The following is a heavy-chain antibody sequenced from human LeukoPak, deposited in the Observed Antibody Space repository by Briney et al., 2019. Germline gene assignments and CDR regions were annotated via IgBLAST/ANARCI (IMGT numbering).Heavy chain of an antibody. CDR1: GFTFDDYA. CDR2: ISSSSSYI. V-gene: IGHV3-21*01. D-gene: IGHD2-2*01. CDR3: ATNYAPFY. J-gene: IGHJ4*02. Sequence: GGSLRLSCAASGFTFDDYAMHWVRQAPGKGLEWVSSISSSSSYIYYADSVKGRFTISRDNAKNSLYLQMNSLRAEDTAVYYCATNYAPFYWGQGTLVTVSS.